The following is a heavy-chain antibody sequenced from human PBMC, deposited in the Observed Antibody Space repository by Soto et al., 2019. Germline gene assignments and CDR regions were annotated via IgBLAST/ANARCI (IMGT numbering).Heavy chain of an antibody. CDR1: GFTFNSYG. V-gene: IGHV3-33*01. CDR3: ARPLVAPVAGPYYYGMDV. D-gene: IGHD6-19*01. CDR2: IWYDGNTK. Sequence: GGSLRLSCTASGFTFNSYGFNWVRQAPGKGLEWVAVIWYDGNTKYYADSVKGRFTIPRDNLRSTVYLQMNSLTAEDTAVYYCARPLVAPVAGPYYYGMDVWGQGTTVTV. J-gene: IGHJ6*02.